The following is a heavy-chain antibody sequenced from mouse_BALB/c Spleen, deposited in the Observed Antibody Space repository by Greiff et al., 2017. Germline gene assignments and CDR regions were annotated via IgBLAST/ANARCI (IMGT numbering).Heavy chain of an antibody. J-gene: IGHJ2*01. Sequence: EVHLVESGGGLVQPGGSRKLSCAASGFTFSSFGMHWVRQAPEKGLEWVAYISSGSSTIYYADTVKGRFTISRDNPKNTLFLQMTSLRSEDTAMYYCARGMESHFDYWGQGTTLTVSS. D-gene: IGHD2-3*01. CDR3: ARGMESHFDY. CDR2: ISSGSSTI. V-gene: IGHV5-17*02. CDR1: GFTFSSFG.